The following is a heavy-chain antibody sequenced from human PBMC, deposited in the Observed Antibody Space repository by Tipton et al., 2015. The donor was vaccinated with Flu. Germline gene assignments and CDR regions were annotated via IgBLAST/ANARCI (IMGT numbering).Heavy chain of an antibody. CDR3: ARQPSYGTFGLFLPGWFDP. J-gene: IGHJ5*02. Sequence: TLSLTCTVSGGSISNDYWSWIRQPPGKGLEWIGYIYHTGNFNCNPSLKSRVTISVDTSKNQFSLKLRSVTAADTAVYYCARQPSYGTFGLFLPGWFDPWGQGTLVTVSS. CDR2: IYHTGNF. V-gene: IGHV4-59*08. D-gene: IGHD3/OR15-3a*01. CDR1: GGSISNDY.